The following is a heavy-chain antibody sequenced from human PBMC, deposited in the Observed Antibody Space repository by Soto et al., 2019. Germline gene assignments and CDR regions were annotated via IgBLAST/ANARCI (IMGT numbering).Heavy chain of an antibody. V-gene: IGHV4-59*08. D-gene: IGHD4-17*01. J-gene: IGHJ4*02. CDR2: FYYNGNT. CDR3: ATTPNTGDYNQFSFDY. Sequence: SETMSLTCTVAGGSISRNDWSWIRRQTGKGLEWIGYFYYNGNTKYNPSLKSRVTISGDTSKNQYSLRLTSVTAADSAVYYCATTPNTGDYNQFSFDYWGQGAQVTVSS. CDR1: GGSISRND.